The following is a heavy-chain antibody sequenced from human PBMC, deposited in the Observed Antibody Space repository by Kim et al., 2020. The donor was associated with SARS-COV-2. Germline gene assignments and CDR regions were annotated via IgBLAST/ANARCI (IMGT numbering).Heavy chain of an antibody. D-gene: IGHD3-9*01. Sequence: SVKVSCKASGGTFSSYAISWVRQAPGQGLEWMGGIIPIFGTANYAQKFQGRVTITADESTSTAYMELSSLRSEDTAVYYCARNPPSYYDILTGYQNYYYYGMDVWGQGTTVTVSS. CDR2: IIPIFGTA. CDR1: GGTFSSYA. J-gene: IGHJ6*02. CDR3: ARNPPSYYDILTGYQNYYYYGMDV. V-gene: IGHV1-69*13.